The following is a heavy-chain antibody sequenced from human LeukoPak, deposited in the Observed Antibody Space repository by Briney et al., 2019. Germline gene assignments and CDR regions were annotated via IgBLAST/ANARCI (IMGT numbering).Heavy chain of an antibody. CDR2: IYYSGST. CDR1: GGSISSYY. V-gene: IGHV4-59*08. CDR3: ARHLPYDFWSGRGDQYYMDV. Sequence: PSETLSLTCTVSGGSISSYYWSWIRPPPGKRLEASDYIYYSGSTNYNPSLKSRVTISVDTSENQFSLKLSSVTAADTAVYYCARHLPYDFWSGRGDQYYMDVWGKGTTVTVSS. J-gene: IGHJ6*03. D-gene: IGHD3-3*01.